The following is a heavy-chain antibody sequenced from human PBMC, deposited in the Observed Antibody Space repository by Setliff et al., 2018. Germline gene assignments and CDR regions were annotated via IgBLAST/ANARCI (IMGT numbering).Heavy chain of an antibody. CDR1: RGSISTYA. V-gene: IGHV4-59*08. CDR3: AGVTYKGRGENYFDW. CDR2: IYGTGYV. J-gene: IGHJ4*02. Sequence: SETLSLTCTVSRGSISTYAWSWIRHIPGKGLEWVGCIYGTGYVNYNPSLKSRVSMSVDTSKNQVFLRLTSVTDADTAMYYCAGVTYKGRGENYFDWWGQGTQVTVPQ. D-gene: IGHD3-16*01.